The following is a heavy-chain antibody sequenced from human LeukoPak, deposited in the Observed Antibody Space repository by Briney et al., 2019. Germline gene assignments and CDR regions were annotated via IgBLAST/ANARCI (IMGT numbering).Heavy chain of an antibody. CDR1: SGSISSYY. CDR2: IYHSGST. J-gene: IGHJ2*01. V-gene: IGHV4-59*01. Sequence: SETLSLTCTVSSGSISSYYWSWIRQPAGKGLEWIGYIYHSGSTNYNPSLKSRVTISVDTSKNQFSLKLSSVTAADTAVYYCARHDYSNYHGYFDLWGRGTLVTVSS. CDR3: ARHDYSNYHGYFDL. D-gene: IGHD4-11*01.